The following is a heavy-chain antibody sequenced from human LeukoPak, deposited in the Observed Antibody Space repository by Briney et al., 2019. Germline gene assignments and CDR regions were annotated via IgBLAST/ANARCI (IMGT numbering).Heavy chain of an antibody. CDR2: INYSESA. CDR1: GDSVNSYY. CDR3: ARNRSFDL. J-gene: IGHJ4*02. V-gene: IGHV4-59*02. Sequence: SETLSLTCTVSGDSVNSYYWSWIRQPPGKRLEWIGCINYSESATYNPSLKSRVTISLDTSKTQFFLKLSSVTAADTAVYYCARNRSFDLWGQGTLATVSS. D-gene: IGHD3-9*01.